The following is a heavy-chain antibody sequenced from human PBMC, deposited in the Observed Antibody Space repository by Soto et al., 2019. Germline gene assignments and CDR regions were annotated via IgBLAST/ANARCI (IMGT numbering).Heavy chain of an antibody. CDR2: IYWDDDK. J-gene: IGHJ4*02. D-gene: IGHD2-15*01. V-gene: IGHV2-5*02. CDR1: GFSLSTSGVG. CDR3: AHSPGYCSGGSCYPNFDY. Sequence: QITLKESGPTLVKPTQTLTLTCTFSGFSLSTSGVGVGWIRQPPGKALEWLALIYWDDDKRYSPSLKSRLTITKDTSKNQVVLTMTNMDHVDTATYYCAHSPGYCSGGSCYPNFDYWGQGTLVTVSS.